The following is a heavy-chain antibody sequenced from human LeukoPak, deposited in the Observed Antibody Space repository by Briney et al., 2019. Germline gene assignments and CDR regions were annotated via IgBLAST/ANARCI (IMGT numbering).Heavy chain of an antibody. CDR2: IIPILGIA. D-gene: IGHD4-11*01. CDR3: ASNGGMTTVTTSATFDI. V-gene: IGHV1-69*04. CDR1: GGTFSSYA. J-gene: IGHJ3*02. Sequence: ASVKVSCKASGGTFSSYAISWVRQAPGQGLEWMGRIIPILGIANYAQKSQGRVTITADKSTSTAYMELSSLRSEDTAVYYCASNGGMTTVTTSATFDIWGQGTTVTVSS.